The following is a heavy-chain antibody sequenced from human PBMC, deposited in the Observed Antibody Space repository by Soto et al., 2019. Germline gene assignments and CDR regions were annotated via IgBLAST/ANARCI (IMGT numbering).Heavy chain of an antibody. CDR3: AKEVDTAMVGTYYYYGMDV. CDR1: GFTFDDYT. V-gene: IGHV3-43*01. CDR2: ISWDGGST. J-gene: IGHJ6*02. Sequence: GGSLRLSCAASGFTFDDYTMHWVRQAPGKGLEWVSLISWDGGSTYYADSVKGRFTISRDNSKNSLYLQMNSLRTEDTALYYCAKEVDTAMVGTYYYYGMDVWGQGTTVTVSS. D-gene: IGHD5-18*01.